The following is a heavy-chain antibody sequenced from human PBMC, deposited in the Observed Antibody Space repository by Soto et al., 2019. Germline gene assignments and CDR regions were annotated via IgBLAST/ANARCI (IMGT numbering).Heavy chain of an antibody. CDR2: IYTSGST. Sequence: WETLSLTCAVYGGSVNGYYWNWIRQPAGKGLEWIGRIYTSGSTNYNPSLKSRVTMSVDTSKNQFSLKLSSVTAADTAVYYCARDRRDYGMDVWGQGTTVTVSS. J-gene: IGHJ6*02. CDR1: GGSVNGYY. CDR3: ARDRRDYGMDV. V-gene: IGHV4-4*07.